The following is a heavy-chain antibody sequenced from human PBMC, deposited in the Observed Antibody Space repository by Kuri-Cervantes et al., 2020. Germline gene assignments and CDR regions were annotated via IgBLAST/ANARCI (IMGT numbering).Heavy chain of an antibody. J-gene: IGHJ4*02. CDR2: IIPIFGTA. CDR3: ATHYYDSSGLSGTNFDY. Sequence: SVKVSCKASGGTFSSYAISWVRQAPGQGPEWMGGIIPIFGTANYAQKFQGRVTITADESTSTAYMELSSLRSEDTAVYYCATHYYDSSGLSGTNFDYWGQGTLVTVSS. CDR1: GGTFSSYA. V-gene: IGHV1-69*13. D-gene: IGHD3-22*01.